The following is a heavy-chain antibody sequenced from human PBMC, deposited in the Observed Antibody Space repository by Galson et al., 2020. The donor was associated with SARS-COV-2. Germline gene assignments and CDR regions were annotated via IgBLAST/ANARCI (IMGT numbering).Heavy chain of an antibody. D-gene: IGHD1-20*01. Sequence: HGETLKLSCKGSGYSFTSYWIDWVRQMPGTGLEWMRIIYPGDSDTRYSPSFQGQVTISADKSSSTSYLQWSSLKAADTAMYYCARHAITGTSYYYGMDVWGQGTTVTVSS. CDR2: IYPGDSDT. CDR1: GYSFTSYW. V-gene: IGHV5-51*01. CDR3: ARHAITGTSYYYGMDV. J-gene: IGHJ6*02.